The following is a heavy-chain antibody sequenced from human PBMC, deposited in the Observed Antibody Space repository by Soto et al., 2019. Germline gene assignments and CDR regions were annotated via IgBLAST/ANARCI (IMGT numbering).Heavy chain of an antibody. CDR1: GDSVSSNSAA. D-gene: IGHD5-18*01. J-gene: IGHJ3*02. CDR2: TYYRSKWYN. V-gene: IGHV6-1*01. CDR3: ASGDPRGYSYGYPHDAFDI. Sequence: PSQTLSLTCAISGDSVSSNSAAWNWIRQSPSRDLELLGRTYYRSKWYNDYAVSVESRITINPDTSKSQFSLQLNSVTPEDTAVYYCASGDPRGYSYGYPHDAFDIWGQGTMVTVSS.